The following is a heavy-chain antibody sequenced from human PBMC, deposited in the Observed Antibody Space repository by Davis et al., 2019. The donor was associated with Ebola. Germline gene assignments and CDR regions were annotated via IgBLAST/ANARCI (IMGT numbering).Heavy chain of an antibody. J-gene: IGHJ4*02. CDR2: IGASGTNS. D-gene: IGHD5-12*01. Sequence: GESLKISCAATGFTFSGFALTWLRQAPGKGLEWVSTIGASGTNSYYAESVKGRFTSSRDNSKNTLYLQMNSLRVEDTAVYYCAKEGYLVATLPFDTWGQGALVTVSS. V-gene: IGHV3-23*01. CDR1: GFTFSGFA. CDR3: AKEGYLVATLPFDT.